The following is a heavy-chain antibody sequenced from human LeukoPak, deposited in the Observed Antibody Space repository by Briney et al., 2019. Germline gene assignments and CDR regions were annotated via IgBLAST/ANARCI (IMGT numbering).Heavy chain of an antibody. D-gene: IGHD1-26*01. Sequence: GASVPVSCLASGYTFPSYDINWLRQATGQGLEWMALMNPNSGNTSYAQKFQGRVTITRNTSISTAYRELSSLRSEDTAVYYCARSPRATTGGYYYYYMDVWGKGTTVTVSS. V-gene: IGHV1-8*03. CDR1: GYTFPSYD. J-gene: IGHJ6*03. CDR3: ARSPRATTGGYYYYYMDV. CDR2: MNPNSGNT.